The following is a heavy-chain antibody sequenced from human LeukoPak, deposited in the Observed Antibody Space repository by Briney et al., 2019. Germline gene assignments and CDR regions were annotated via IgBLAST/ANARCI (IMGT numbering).Heavy chain of an antibody. CDR3: AKDAYSSNSRAFDI. CDR2: VSGADGTT. D-gene: IGHD6-13*01. V-gene: IGHV3-23*01. J-gene: IGHJ3*02. CDR1: GFTFSAYG. Sequence: GGSLRLSCAASGFTFSAYGMSWVRQSPRKGLEWVSGVSGADGTTYYADSVKGRFTISRDNSKNTLYLQMNSLRAEDTAVYYCAKDAYSSNSRAFDIWGQGTMVTVSS.